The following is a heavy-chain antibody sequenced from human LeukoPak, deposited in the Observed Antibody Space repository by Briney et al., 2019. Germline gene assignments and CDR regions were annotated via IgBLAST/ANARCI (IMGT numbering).Heavy chain of an antibody. D-gene: IGHD1-26*01. J-gene: IGHJ4*02. Sequence: GSLRLSCAASGFTFSSYAMSWVRQAPGKGLEWVSGTSDRGDYTYYADSVKGRFTISRDNSKNTLYLQMNSLRAEDTALYFCAKKAQYNGNYPLDYWGQGTLVTVSS. CDR3: AKKAQYNGNYPLDY. CDR2: TSDRGDYT. CDR1: GFTFSSYA. V-gene: IGHV3-23*01.